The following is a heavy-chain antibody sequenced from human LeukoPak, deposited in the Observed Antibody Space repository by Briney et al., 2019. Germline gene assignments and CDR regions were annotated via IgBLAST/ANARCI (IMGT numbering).Heavy chain of an antibody. D-gene: IGHD1-26*01. CDR1: GGSISSSSYY. CDR2: IYYSGST. V-gene: IGHV4-39*01. J-gene: IGHJ3*02. Sequence: SETLSLTCTVSGGSISSSSYYWGWIRQPPGKGLEWIGSIYYSGSTYYNPSFKSRVTISADTSKNQFSLKLSSVTAADTAVYYCARRGWELLDAFDIWGQGTMVTVSS. CDR3: ARRGWELLDAFDI.